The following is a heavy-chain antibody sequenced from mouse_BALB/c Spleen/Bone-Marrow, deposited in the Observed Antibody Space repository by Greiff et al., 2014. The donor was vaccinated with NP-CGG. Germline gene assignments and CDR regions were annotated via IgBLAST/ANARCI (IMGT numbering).Heavy chain of an antibody. CDR1: GYTFTNYV. D-gene: IGHD1-1*01. V-gene: IGHV1-14*01. CDR3: ARGGYYGTSLYWYFDV. CDR2: INPYNDGT. J-gene: IGHJ1*01. Sequence: LQESGPELVKPGASVKMSCKASGYTFTNYVIHWVKQKPGQGLEWIGYINPYNDGTKYNDKFKGKATLTSDKSSSTVYMEFSSLTSEDSAVYYCARGGYYGTSLYWYFDVWGAGTTVTVSS.